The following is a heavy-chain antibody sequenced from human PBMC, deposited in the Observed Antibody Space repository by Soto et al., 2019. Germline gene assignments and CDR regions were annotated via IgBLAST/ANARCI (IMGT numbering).Heavy chain of an antibody. Sequence: QVQLVESGGGVVQPGRSLRLSCAASGFTFSSYGMHWVRQAPGKGLEWVAVIWDDGSNKYYADSVKGLFTTSRDNSKNTLYLQMNSLRAEDTAVYYCARDGGVVVITTFDYWGQGTLVTVSS. CDR2: IWDDGSNK. CDR1: GFTFSSYG. V-gene: IGHV3-33*01. D-gene: IGHD3-22*01. CDR3: ARDGGVVVITTFDY. J-gene: IGHJ4*02.